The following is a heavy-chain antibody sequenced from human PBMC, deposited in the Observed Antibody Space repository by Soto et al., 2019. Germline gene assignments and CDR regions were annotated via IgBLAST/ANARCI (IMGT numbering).Heavy chain of an antibody. D-gene: IGHD3-9*01. Sequence: GGSLRLSCAASGFTFSNAWMNWVRQAPGKGLEWVGRIKSKTDGGTTDYAAPVKGRFTISRDDSKNTLYLQMNSLKTEDTAVYYCTTDFSFRLRYFDWLYSVGDAFDIWGQGTMVTVSS. V-gene: IGHV3-15*07. CDR3: TTDFSFRLRYFDWLYSVGDAFDI. CDR2: IKSKTDGGTT. J-gene: IGHJ3*02. CDR1: GFTFSNAW.